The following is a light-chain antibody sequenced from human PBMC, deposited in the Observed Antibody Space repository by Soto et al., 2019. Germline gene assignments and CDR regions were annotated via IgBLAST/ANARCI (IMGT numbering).Light chain of an antibody. J-gene: IGKJ3*01. Sequence: DIVLAQSPGTLSLSPGERATLSCRASQTISDNVLAWYQQKPGQSPRLLISGASIRAPGVHDRFSVIGSETDCTLTISRREPEDFGFYRCRQYGGSLEISFGTGTKV. V-gene: IGKV3-20*01. CDR3: RQYGGSLEIS. CDR2: GAS. CDR1: QTISDNV.